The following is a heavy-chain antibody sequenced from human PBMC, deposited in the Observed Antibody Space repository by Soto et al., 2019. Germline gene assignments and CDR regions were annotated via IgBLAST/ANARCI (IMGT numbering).Heavy chain of an antibody. CDR3: ARDTQTTYCSSTSCYGAFNWFDP. V-gene: IGHV1-18*01. CDR2: ISAYNGNT. D-gene: IGHD2-2*01. CDR1: GYTFTSYG. J-gene: IGHJ5*02. Sequence: ASVKVSCKASGYTFTSYGISWVRQAPGQGLEWMGWISAYNGNTNYAQKLKGRVTMTTDTSTSTAYMELRNLRSDDTAVYYCARDTQTTYCSSTSCYGAFNWFDPWGQGTLVTVSS.